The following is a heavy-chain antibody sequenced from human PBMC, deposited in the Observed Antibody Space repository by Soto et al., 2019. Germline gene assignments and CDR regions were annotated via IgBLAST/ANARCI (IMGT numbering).Heavy chain of an antibody. V-gene: IGHV3-21*01. J-gene: IGHJ4*02. Sequence: EVQLVESGGGLVKPGGSLRLSCAASGFTFSSYSMNWVRQAPGKGLEWVSSISSSSSYIYYADSVKGRFTISRDNAKNSLCLQMNSLRAEDTAVYYCARDGDYGDYVEYFDYWGQGTLVTVSS. CDR3: ARDGDYGDYVEYFDY. CDR2: ISSSSSYI. CDR1: GFTFSSYS. D-gene: IGHD4-17*01.